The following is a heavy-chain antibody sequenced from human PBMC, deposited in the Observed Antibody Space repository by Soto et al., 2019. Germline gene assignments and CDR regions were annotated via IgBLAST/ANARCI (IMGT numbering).Heavy chain of an antibody. V-gene: IGHV4-59*01. CDR2: IYYSGST. CDR1: GGSISSYY. J-gene: IGHJ4*02. CDR3: ARVLKYYDSNGSPRPYYFDY. Sequence: PSETLSLTCTVSGGSISSYYWSWIRQPPGKGLEWIGYIYYSGSTNYNPSLKSRVTISVDTSKNQFSLKLSSVTAADTAVYYCARVLKYYDSNGSPRPYYFDYWGQGTLVTVSS. D-gene: IGHD3-22*01.